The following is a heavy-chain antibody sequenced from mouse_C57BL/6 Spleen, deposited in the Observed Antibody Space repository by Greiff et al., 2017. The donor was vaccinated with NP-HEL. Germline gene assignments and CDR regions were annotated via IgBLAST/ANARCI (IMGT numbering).Heavy chain of an antibody. CDR1: GFTFSSYG. Sequence: EVKLMESGGDLVKPGGSLKLSCAASGFTFSSYGMSWVRQTPDKRLEWVATISSGGSYTYYPDSVKGRFTISRDNAKNTLYLQMSSLKSEDTAMYYCARHDVSFDYWGQGTTLTVSS. CDR2: ISSGGSYT. J-gene: IGHJ2*01. D-gene: IGHD6-2*01. CDR3: ARHDVSFDY. V-gene: IGHV5-6*01.